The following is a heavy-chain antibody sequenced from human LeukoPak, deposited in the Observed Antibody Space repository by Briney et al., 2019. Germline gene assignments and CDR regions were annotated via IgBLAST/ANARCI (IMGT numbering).Heavy chain of an antibody. CDR2: SYYSGTT. Sequence: SETLSLTCTVSGGSITNYYWSWIRQPPGKGLEWIGYSYYSGTTNYNPSLKSRVTISVDTSKNQLSLKLSSVTTADTAVYYCARGGYDILTGYGSFDPWGQGTLVSVSS. D-gene: IGHD3-9*01. J-gene: IGHJ5*02. V-gene: IGHV4-59*01. CDR3: ARGGYDILTGYGSFDP. CDR1: GGSITNYY.